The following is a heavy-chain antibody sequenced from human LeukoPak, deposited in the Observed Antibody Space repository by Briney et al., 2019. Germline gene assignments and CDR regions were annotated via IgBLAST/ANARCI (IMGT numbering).Heavy chain of an antibody. CDR2: IKKDGSEQ. CDR1: GFTFSSYW. Sequence: PGGSLRLSCAASGFTFSSYWMHWVRQAPGKGLEWVANIKKDGSEQYYVDSVKGRFTISRDNAKNSLYLQMNSLRVEDTAVYYCARDVKGGNFDYWGQGTLVTVSS. J-gene: IGHJ4*02. D-gene: IGHD3-16*01. CDR3: ARDVKGGNFDY. V-gene: IGHV3-7*01.